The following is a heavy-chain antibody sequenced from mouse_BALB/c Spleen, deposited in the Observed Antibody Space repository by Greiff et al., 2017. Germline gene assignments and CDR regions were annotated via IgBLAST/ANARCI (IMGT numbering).Heavy chain of an antibody. Sequence: VQLQQPGAELVKPGAPVKLSCKASGYTFTSYWMNWVKQRPEQGLEWIGRIDPANGNTKYDPKFQGKATITADTSSNTAYLQLSSLTSEDTAVYYCARGAGGDYWGQGTTLTVSS. CDR2: IDPANGNT. J-gene: IGHJ2*01. CDR3: ARGAGGDY. V-gene: IGHV14-3*02. CDR1: GYTFTSYW.